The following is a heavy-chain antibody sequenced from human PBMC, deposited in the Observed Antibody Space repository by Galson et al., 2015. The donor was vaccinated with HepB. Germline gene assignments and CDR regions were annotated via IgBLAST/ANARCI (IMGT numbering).Heavy chain of an antibody. J-gene: IGHJ6*03. CDR1: GFTFSDYY. CDR2: IPSSDPYK. D-gene: IGHD3-3*01. V-gene: IGHV3-11*06. Sequence: SLRLSCAASGFTFSDYYMSWIRQAPGKGLEWVSSIPSSDPYKYYADSVRGRFTISRDNTENSVFLQMNSLRVDDTAVYYCARVSTMTSRDYYMDVWGKGTTVIVS. CDR3: ARVSTMTSRDYYMDV.